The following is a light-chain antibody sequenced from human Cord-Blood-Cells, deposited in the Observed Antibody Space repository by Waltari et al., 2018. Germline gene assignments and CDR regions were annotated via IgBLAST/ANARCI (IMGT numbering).Light chain of an antibody. Sequence: LVLTPPTSLAASPGASPRFTCTSRSGINVGTFGIHWYKQKPGSLPRYLGRYKSDPDKQLGSGVPSRFSGSKDASTSVGLLLISGLQSEDEADYYCAIWYSSTWVFGGGTKLTVL. V-gene: IGLV5-39*01. CDR2: YKSDPDK. CDR1: SGINVGTFG. CDR3: AIWYSSTWV. J-gene: IGLJ3*02.